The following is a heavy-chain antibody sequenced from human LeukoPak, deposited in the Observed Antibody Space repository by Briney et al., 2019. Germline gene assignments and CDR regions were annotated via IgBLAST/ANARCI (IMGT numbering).Heavy chain of an antibody. D-gene: IGHD3-10*01. V-gene: IGHV1-8*01. CDR1: GYTFTSYD. CDR3: ARDLYYLGDVGY. J-gene: IGHJ4*02. Sequence: ASVKVSCKASGYTFTSYDINWVREATGQGLEWMGWMNPNSGNTGYAQKFQGRVTMTRNTSISTAYMELSSLRSGDTAVYYCARDLYYLGDVGYWGQGTLVTVSS. CDR2: MNPNSGNT.